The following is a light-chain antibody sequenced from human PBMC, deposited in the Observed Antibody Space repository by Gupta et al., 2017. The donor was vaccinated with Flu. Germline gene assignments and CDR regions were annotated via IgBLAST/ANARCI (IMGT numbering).Light chain of an antibody. V-gene: IGKV1-39*01. CDR2: VAS. CDR3: QQIYISPPT. CDR1: LIIGIS. Sequence: EDRVTIPCRAMLIIGISLNWYQQKPGKAPKLLIYVASTLRTGVPSRFSCRGSGADFSLTISTLQPEDFATYFCQQIYISPPTFGGGTVVDI. J-gene: IGKJ4*01.